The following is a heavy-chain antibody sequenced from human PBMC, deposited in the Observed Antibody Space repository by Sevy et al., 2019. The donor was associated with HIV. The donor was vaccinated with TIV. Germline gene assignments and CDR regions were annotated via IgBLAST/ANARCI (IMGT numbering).Heavy chain of an antibody. J-gene: IGHJ4*02. CDR3: AKSPYYYDSSGGSY. CDR1: GFTFSSYA. CDR2: ISGSGGST. Sequence: GGSLRLSCAASGFTFSSYAMSCVRQAPGKGLEWVSAISGSGGSTYYADSVKGRFTISRDNSKNTLYLQMNSLRAEDTAVYYCAKSPYYYDSSGGSYWGQGTLVTVSS. D-gene: IGHD3-22*01. V-gene: IGHV3-23*01.